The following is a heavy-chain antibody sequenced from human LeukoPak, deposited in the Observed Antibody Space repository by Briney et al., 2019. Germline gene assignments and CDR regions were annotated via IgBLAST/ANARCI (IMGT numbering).Heavy chain of an antibody. CDR2: IYYSGST. CDR3: ARGEYCSSTSCYGDY. V-gene: IGHV4-30-4*01. CDR1: GGSISSGDYY. D-gene: IGHD2-2*01. Sequence: SETLSLTCTVSGGSISSGDYYWSWIRQPPGKGLEWIGYIYYSGSTYYNPSLKSRVTISVDTSKNQFSLKLSSVTAADTAVYYCARGEYCSSTSCYGDYWGQGTLVTVSS. J-gene: IGHJ4*02.